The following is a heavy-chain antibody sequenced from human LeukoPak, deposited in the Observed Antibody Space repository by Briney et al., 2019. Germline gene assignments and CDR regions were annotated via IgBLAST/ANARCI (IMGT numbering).Heavy chain of an antibody. Sequence: NPSETLSLTCAVYGVSFSGYYWSWIRQPPGKGLEWIGEINHSGSTKYNPSLKSRVTMSVDTSKNQFSLNLSSVTAADTAVYYCARVSNYGAYNYYYMDVWGKGTTVTVSS. CDR1: GVSFSGYY. CDR2: INHSGST. J-gene: IGHJ6*03. D-gene: IGHD4-11*01. CDR3: ARVSNYGAYNYYYMDV. V-gene: IGHV4-34*01.